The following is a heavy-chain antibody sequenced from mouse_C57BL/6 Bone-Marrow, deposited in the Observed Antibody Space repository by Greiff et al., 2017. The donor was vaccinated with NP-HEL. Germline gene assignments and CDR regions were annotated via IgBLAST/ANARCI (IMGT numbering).Heavy chain of an antibody. V-gene: IGHV5-4*03. Sequence: VKLVESGGGLVKPGGSLKLSCAASGFTFSSYAMSWVRQTPEKRLEWVATISDGGSYTYYPDNVKGRFTISRDNAKNNLYLQMSHLKSEDTAMYYCARGPTYYYGSSSDYWGQGTTLTVSS. CDR1: GFTFSSYA. J-gene: IGHJ2*01. CDR2: ISDGGSYT. D-gene: IGHD1-1*01. CDR3: ARGPTYYYGSSSDY.